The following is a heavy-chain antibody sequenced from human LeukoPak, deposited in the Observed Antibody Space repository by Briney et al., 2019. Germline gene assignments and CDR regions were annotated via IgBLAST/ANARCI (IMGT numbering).Heavy chain of an antibody. CDR1: GFTFSSYG. CDR2: IWYDGSNK. D-gene: IGHD2-2*02. Sequence: GRSLRLSCAASGFTFSSYGMHWVRQAPGKGLEWVAVIWYDGSNKYYADSVKGRFTISRDNSKNTLYLQMNSLRAEDTAVYYCARGFCSTSCYTLYYYYGMDVWGQGTTVTVPS. CDR3: ARGFCSTSCYTLYYYYGMDV. J-gene: IGHJ6*02. V-gene: IGHV3-33*01.